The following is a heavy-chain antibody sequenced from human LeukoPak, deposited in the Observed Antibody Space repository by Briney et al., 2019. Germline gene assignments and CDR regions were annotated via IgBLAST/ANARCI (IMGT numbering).Heavy chain of an antibody. V-gene: IGHV3-72*01. D-gene: IGHD1-26*01. J-gene: IGHJ3*02. CDR2: TGYKESRYTT. Sequence: GGSLRLSCAASGSTFSDQYMDWVRQAPGKGLQWVGRTGYKESRYTTEYAASVKGRFTISRDDSKNSLYLQMNSLKTEDTALYYCTRGYSGRSVYAFDIWGQGTMVTVSS. CDR1: GSTFSDQY. CDR3: TRGYSGRSVYAFDI.